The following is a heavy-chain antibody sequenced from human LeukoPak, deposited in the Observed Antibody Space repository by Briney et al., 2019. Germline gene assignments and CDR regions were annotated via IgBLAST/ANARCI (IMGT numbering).Heavy chain of an antibody. J-gene: IGHJ4*02. V-gene: IGHV4-61*08. CDR3: ARDTRNTWFYY. CDR1: GASVSSGGNY. Sequence: SETLSLTCTVSGASVSSGGNYWSWIRQSPGKELEWIGSFYYSGTTDYNPSLKGRVTMSIDRSKNQFSLNLNSVTAADTAVYYCARDTRNTWFYYWGQGTLVTVSS. CDR2: FYYSGTT. D-gene: IGHD1/OR15-1a*01.